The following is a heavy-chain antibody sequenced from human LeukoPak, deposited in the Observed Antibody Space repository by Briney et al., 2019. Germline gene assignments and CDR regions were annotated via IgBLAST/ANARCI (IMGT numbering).Heavy chain of an antibody. J-gene: IGHJ6*02. Sequence: GRSLRLSCAASGFTFDDYAMHWVRQAPGKGLEWVSGISWNSGSIGYADSVKGRFTISRDNAKNSLYLQMNSLRAEDTALYYCAKGGYNRLAYYYYGMDVWGQGTTVTVSS. CDR2: ISWNSGSI. V-gene: IGHV3-9*01. CDR1: GFTFDDYA. CDR3: AKGGYNRLAYYYYGMDV. D-gene: IGHD1-1*01.